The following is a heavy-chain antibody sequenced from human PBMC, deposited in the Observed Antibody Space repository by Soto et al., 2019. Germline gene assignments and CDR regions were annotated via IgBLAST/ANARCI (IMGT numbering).Heavy chain of an antibody. J-gene: IGHJ6*02. D-gene: IGHD6-6*01. V-gene: IGHV1-69*01. CDR1: GGTFSSYA. CDR2: IIPIFGTA. Sequence: QVQLVQSGAEVKKPGSSVKVSCKASGGTFSSYAISWVRQAPGQGLEWMGGIIPIFGTANYAQKFQGRVTITADESTSTAYMELSSLSSEDAGVYYCAGRIAARVAGHYYGMDVWGQGTTVTVSS. CDR3: AGRIAARVAGHYYGMDV.